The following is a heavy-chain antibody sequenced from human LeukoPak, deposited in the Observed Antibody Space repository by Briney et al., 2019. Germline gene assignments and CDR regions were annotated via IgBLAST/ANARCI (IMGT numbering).Heavy chain of an antibody. Sequence: PGGSLRLSCAASGFTFSSYWMHWVRQAPGKGLVWDSRINSDGSSTSYADSVKGRFTISRDKSKNTVYLQMNSLRFEDTAIYYCARNWFDPWGQGTLVTVSS. CDR3: ARNWFDP. J-gene: IGHJ5*02. CDR2: INSDGSST. CDR1: GFTFSSYW. V-gene: IGHV3-74*01.